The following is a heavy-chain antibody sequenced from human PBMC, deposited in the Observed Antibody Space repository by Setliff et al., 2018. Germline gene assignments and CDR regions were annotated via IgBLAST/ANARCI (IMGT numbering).Heavy chain of an antibody. Sequence: GGSLRLSCAASGFTFSSYAMSWVRQAPGKGLEWVSTFSGSGGSTYYADSVKGRFTISRDNSKNTLYLQMNSLRAEDTAVYYCAKHGAYNDFLTGYNFYYDMDVWGQGTTVTVSS. CDR3: AKHGAYNDFLTGYNFYYDMDV. CDR1: GFTFSSYA. J-gene: IGHJ6*02. D-gene: IGHD3-9*01. V-gene: IGHV3-23*01. CDR2: FSGSGGST.